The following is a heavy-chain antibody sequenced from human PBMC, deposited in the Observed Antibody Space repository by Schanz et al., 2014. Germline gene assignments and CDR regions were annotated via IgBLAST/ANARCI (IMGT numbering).Heavy chain of an antibody. CDR1: GSIFSKLL. Sequence: QVQLVQSGAEVKKPGASVKVSCKVSGSIFSKLLMHWVRQGPAKGLEWMGGFDPKKGEAIYAQKFQGRVTMTEDTSTGTAYMELRSLTSEDTAVYYCATGPRIVVAFDYWGQGTMGTVSA. CDR2: FDPKKGEA. J-gene: IGHJ4*02. CDR3: ATGPRIVVAFDY. D-gene: IGHD2-21*01. V-gene: IGHV1-24*01.